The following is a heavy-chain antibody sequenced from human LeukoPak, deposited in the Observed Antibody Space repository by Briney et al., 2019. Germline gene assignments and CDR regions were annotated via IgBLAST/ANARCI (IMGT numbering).Heavy chain of an antibody. D-gene: IGHD3-22*01. J-gene: IGHJ4*02. Sequence: SETLSLTCTVSCYSISSGYYWGWIRQPPGKGLEWIGSIYHSGSTYYNPSLKSRVTISVDTSKNQFSLKLSTVTAADTAVYYCARVGDYYDSSGYPSPNPAFDYWGQGTLVTVSS. V-gene: IGHV4-38-2*02. CDR3: ARVGDYYDSSGYPSPNPAFDY. CDR2: IYHSGST. CDR1: CYSISSGYY.